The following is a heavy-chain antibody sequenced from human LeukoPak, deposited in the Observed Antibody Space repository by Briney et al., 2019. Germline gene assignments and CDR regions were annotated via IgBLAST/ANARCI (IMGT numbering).Heavy chain of an antibody. D-gene: IGHD2-2*01. Sequence: GGSLRLSCAASGFTFSSYAMSWVRQAPGKGLEWVSAISGSGGSTYYADSVKGRFTISRDNSKNTLYLQMNSLRAEDTAVYYCAKDGGYCSSTSRHGLWWGQGTMVTVSS. V-gene: IGHV3-23*01. CDR3: AKDGGYCSSTSRHGLW. CDR1: GFTFSSYA. J-gene: IGHJ3*01. CDR2: ISGSGGST.